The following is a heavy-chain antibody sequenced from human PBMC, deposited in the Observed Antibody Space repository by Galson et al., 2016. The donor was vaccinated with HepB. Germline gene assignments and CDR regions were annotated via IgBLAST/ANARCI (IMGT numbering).Heavy chain of an antibody. D-gene: IGHD3-10*01. J-gene: IGHJ4*02. V-gene: IGHV3-21*01. CDR1: GFTFSNYN. Sequence: SLRLSCAVSGFTFSNYNMNWVRRAPGKGLEWVPSISSGGTYIYYADSVKGRFTISRDNAKNSLYLQMNSLRVEDTAVYYCARVARFGADYWGQGILVTVSS. CDR3: ARVARFGADY. CDR2: ISSGGTYI.